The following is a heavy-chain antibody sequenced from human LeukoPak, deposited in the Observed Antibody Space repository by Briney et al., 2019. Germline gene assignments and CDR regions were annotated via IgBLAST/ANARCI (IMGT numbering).Heavy chain of an antibody. D-gene: IGHD1-26*01. J-gene: IGHJ4*02. Sequence: SVKVSCKVFGVTFSSSAISWVRQAPGQGLECMGGIIPSLGTANYARKFRGRVTVTADESTSTAYMELSSLTSDDTAFYYCAHTLPGGINFSFDYWGQGTPVTVSS. V-gene: IGHV1-69*13. CDR3: AHTLPGGINFSFDY. CDR2: IIPSLGTA. CDR1: GVTFSSSA.